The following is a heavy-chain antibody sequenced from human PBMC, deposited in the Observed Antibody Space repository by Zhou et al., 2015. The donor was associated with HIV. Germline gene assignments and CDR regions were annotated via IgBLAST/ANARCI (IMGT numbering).Heavy chain of an antibody. CDR2: IIPIFGTA. D-gene: IGHD3-22*01. CDR3: ARDLGYYYDSSGYNPAY. Sequence: QVQLVQSGAEVKKPGSSVKVSCKASGGTFSSYAISWVRQAPGQGLEWMGGIIPIFGTANYAQKFQGRVTITADKSTSTAYMELSSLRSEDTAVYYCARDLGYYYDSSGYNPAYWGQGTLVTVSS. V-gene: IGHV1-69*06. J-gene: IGHJ4*02. CDR1: GGTFSSYA.